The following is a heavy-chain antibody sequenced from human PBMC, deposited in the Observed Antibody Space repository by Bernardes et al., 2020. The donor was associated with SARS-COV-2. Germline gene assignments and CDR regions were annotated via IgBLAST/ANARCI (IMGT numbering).Heavy chain of an antibody. CDR3: ARVSCSSTSCYYPNAFDI. D-gene: IGHD2-2*01. Sequence: ASVKVSCKASGYTFTSYDINWVRQATGQGLEWMGWMNPNSGNTGYAQKFQGRVTMTRNTSISTAYMELSSLRSEDTAVYYCARVSCSSTSCYYPNAFDIWGQGTMVTVSS. CDR2: MNPNSGNT. CDR1: GYTFTSYD. V-gene: IGHV1-8*01. J-gene: IGHJ3*02.